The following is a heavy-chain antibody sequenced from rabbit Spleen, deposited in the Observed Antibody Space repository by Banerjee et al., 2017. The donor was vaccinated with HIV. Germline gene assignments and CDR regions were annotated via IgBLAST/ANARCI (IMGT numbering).Heavy chain of an antibody. CDR3: ARDGAGGSYFAL. D-gene: IGHD8-1*01. Sequence: QLEETGGGLVQPGGSLTLSCKASGFDFNSYYMTWVRQAPGKGLEWIGYIDPVFGITYYASWVNARFSISRENAQNTVFLQMTSLTAADTATYFCARDGAGGSYFALWGPGTLVTV. CDR2: IDPVFGIT. CDR1: GFDFNSYY. V-gene: IGHV1S7*01. J-gene: IGHJ4*01.